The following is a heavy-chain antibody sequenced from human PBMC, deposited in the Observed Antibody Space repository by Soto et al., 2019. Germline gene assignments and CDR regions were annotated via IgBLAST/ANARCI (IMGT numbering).Heavy chain of an antibody. CDR3: AKTGEQHAVLDY. J-gene: IGHJ4*02. CDR1: GFTFSGYA. Sequence: GGSLRLSCVASGFTFSGYAVSWVRQAPGKGLEWVSTLSGRGTTTHYADSVKGRFTISRDNSKNTLYLQMGSLRADDTSVYYCAKTGEQHAVLDYWGPGTLVTVSS. V-gene: IGHV3-23*01. D-gene: IGHD3-16*01. CDR2: LSGRGTTT.